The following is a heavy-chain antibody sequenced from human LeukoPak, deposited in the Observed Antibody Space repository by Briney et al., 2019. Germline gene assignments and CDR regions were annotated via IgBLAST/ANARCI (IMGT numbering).Heavy chain of an antibody. CDR2: IKQDGSEK. CDR1: GFTFSSYW. CDR3: ARDSPGSWYNHFDY. J-gene: IGHJ4*02. Sequence: GGSLRLSCAASGFTFSSYWMSWVRQAPGKGLEWVANIKQDGSEKYYVDSVKGRFTISRDNAKNSLYLQMNSLRAEDTAVYYCARDSPGSWYNHFDYWGQGTLVTVSS. D-gene: IGHD6-13*01. V-gene: IGHV3-7*01.